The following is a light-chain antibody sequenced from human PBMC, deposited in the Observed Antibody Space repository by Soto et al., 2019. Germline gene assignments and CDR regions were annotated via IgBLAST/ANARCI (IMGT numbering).Light chain of an antibody. CDR3: TSHTTGPSLPVV. Sequence: QSVLTQPASVSGSPGQSITLSCTGTSSDVGAYDYVSWYQQHPGRAPKLIIFEVSNRPSGVSNRFSGSKSANTASLTISGLQAEDEAHYYCTSHTTGPSLPVVFGGGTKLTVL. CDR2: EVS. V-gene: IGLV2-14*01. J-gene: IGLJ2*01. CDR1: SSDVGAYDY.